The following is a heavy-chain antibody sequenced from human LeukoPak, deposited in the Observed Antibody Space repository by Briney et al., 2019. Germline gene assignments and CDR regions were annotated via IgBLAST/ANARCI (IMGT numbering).Heavy chain of an antibody. V-gene: IGHV4-34*01. Sequence: SETLSLTCAVYGGSFSGYYWSWIRQPPGKGLEWIGEINHSGSTNYNPSLKSRVTISLDTSKNQFSLKLSSVTAADTAVYYCASSYYYDSSGYVNFDYWGQGTLVTVSS. J-gene: IGHJ4*02. CDR1: GGSFSGYY. CDR3: ASSYYYDSSGYVNFDY. D-gene: IGHD3-22*01. CDR2: INHSGST.